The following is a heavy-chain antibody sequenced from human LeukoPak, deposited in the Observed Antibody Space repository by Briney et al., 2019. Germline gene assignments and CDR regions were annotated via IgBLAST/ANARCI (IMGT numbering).Heavy chain of an antibody. CDR2: IYHSGST. CDR3: ARAEGWQLDLLRYYFDY. CDR1: GYSVSSGYY. J-gene: IGHJ4*02. V-gene: IGHV4-38-2*02. Sequence: KPSETLSLTCTVSGYSVSSGYYWGWIRQPPGKGLEWIGSIYHSGSTYYNPSLKSRATISVDTSKNQFSLKLSSLTAADSAVYYCARAEGWQLDLLRYYFDYWGQGTLVTVSS. D-gene: IGHD6-6*01.